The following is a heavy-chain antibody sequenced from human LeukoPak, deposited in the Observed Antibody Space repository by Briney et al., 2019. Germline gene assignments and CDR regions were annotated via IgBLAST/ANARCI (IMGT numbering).Heavy chain of an antibody. J-gene: IGHJ4*02. Sequence: ASVKVSCKASGGTFSSYAISWVRQAPGQGLEWMGGIIPIFGTANYAQKFQGRVTITADESTSTAYMELSSLRSEDTAVHYCARGSIPLGATSFDYWGQGTLVTVSS. CDR2: IIPIFGTA. CDR3: ARGSIPLGATSFDY. CDR1: GGTFSSYA. D-gene: IGHD1-26*01. V-gene: IGHV1-69*13.